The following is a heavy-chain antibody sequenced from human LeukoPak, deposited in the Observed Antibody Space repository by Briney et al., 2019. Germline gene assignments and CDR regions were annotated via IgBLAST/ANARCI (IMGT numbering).Heavy chain of an antibody. CDR1: GYTFTDYD. V-gene: IGHV1-8*03. J-gene: IGHJ3*01. D-gene: IGHD4-17*01. Sequence: ASVKVSCKTSGYTFTDYDVHWVRQAPGQGLGWMGWINPNSATTNYAQRLQGRVTFTRDTSLSVAYMELSSLTSGDAAVYFCARGDFGETNTAFDVWGQGTLVAVSS. CDR3: ARGDFGETNTAFDV. CDR2: INPNSATT.